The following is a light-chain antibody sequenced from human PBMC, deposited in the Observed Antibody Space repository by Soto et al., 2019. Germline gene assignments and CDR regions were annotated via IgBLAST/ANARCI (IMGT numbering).Light chain of an antibody. V-gene: IGKV1-12*01. Sequence: DIQMTQSPSSVSASVGDRVTITCRASQGISNWLAWYQQKPGKAPKLLIYAASTLQSDVPSRFSGSGSGTDFTLTISSLKPEDFANYYCQQANRFPALTFGGGTHVEMK. CDR1: QGISNW. CDR3: QQANRFPALT. CDR2: AAS. J-gene: IGKJ4*01.